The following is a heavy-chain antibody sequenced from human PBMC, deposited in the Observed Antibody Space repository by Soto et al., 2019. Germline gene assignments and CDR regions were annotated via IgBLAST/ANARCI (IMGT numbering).Heavy chain of an antibody. J-gene: IGHJ4*02. CDR2: IIPIFGTA. Sequence: SVKVSCKASGGTFSSYAISWVRQAPGQGLEWMGGIIPIFGTANYAQKFQGRVTITADESTSTAYMELSSLRSEDTAVYYCARAYPSIAVAGFSATPFAYWGQGPLVTVS. CDR3: ARAYPSIAVAGFSATPFAY. V-gene: IGHV1-69*13. CDR1: GGTFSSYA. D-gene: IGHD6-19*01.